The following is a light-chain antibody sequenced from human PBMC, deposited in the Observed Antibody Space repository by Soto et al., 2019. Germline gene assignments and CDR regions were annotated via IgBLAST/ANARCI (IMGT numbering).Light chain of an antibody. V-gene: IGKV1-5*03. J-gene: IGKJ2*01. CDR1: QSISNW. Sequence: DIQMTQSPSTLSASVGDTVTITCRASQSISNWLAWYQKKPGQDPKLLIHKASTLKSGVPSRFSGSGSGTEFTLTISSLQPDDFATFYCQQYDRFPYTFGQGTKLEIK. CDR3: QQYDRFPYT. CDR2: KAS.